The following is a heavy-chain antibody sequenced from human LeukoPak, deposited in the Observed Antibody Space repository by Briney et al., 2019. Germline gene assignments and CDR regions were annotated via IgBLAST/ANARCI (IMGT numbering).Heavy chain of an antibody. D-gene: IGHD5-18*01. Sequence: ASVKVSCKASGYTFTGYYMHWVRQAPGQGLEWMGWINPNSGGTNYAQKFQGRVTMTRDMSTSTVYMELSSLRSEDTAVYYCARNPSRGYSYGYYYYYMDVWGKGTTVTVSS. J-gene: IGHJ6*03. CDR3: ARNPSRGYSYGYYYYYMDV. V-gene: IGHV1-2*02. CDR1: GYTFTGYY. CDR2: INPNSGGT.